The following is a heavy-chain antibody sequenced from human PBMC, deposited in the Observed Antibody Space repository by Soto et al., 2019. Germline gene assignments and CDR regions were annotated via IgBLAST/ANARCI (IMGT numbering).Heavy chain of an antibody. CDR1: GFTFSNAW. J-gene: IGHJ3*02. CDR2: IKSKTDGGTT. D-gene: IGHD2-15*01. V-gene: IGHV3-15*01. CDR3: TNTPRLYCSGGSCYLGPHDAFDI. Sequence: GGSLRLSCAASGFTFSNAWMSWVRQAPGKGLEWVGRIKSKTDGGTTDYAAPVKGRFTISRDDSKNTLYLQMNSLKTEDTAVYYCTNTPRLYCSGGSCYLGPHDAFDIWGQGTMVTVSS.